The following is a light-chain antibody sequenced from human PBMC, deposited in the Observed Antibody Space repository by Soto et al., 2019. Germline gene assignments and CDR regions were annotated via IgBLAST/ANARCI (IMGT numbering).Light chain of an antibody. CDR3: QQYYSTPPT. J-gene: IGKJ1*01. CDR1: QSVLYSSINKNY. CDR2: WAS. V-gene: IGKV4-1*01. Sequence: DIVMTQSPDSLAVSLGERATINCKSSQSVLYSSINKNYLAWYQQKPGQPPKLLIYWASTRESGVPDRFSGSGSGTDFTLTITSLQAEDVAVYYCQQYYSTPPTF.